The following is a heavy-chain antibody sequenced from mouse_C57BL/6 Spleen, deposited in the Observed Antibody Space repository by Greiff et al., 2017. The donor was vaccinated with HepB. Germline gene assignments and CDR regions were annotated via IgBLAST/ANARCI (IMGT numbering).Heavy chain of an antibody. CDR3: TRRGIAYYGSSYAMDY. Sequence: VQLQQSGAELVRPGASVTLSCKASGYTFTDYEMHWVKQTPVHGLEWIGAIDPETGGTAYNQKFKGKAILTADKSSSTAYMELRSLTSEDSAVYYWTRRGIAYYGSSYAMDYWGQGTSVTVSS. CDR2: IDPETGGT. V-gene: IGHV1-15*01. D-gene: IGHD1-1*01. J-gene: IGHJ4*01. CDR1: GYTFTDYE.